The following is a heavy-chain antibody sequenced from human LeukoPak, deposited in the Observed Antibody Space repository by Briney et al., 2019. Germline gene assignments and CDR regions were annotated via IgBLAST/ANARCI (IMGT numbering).Heavy chain of an antibody. CDR3: ASDSQTYYYDSSGYYLFDP. CDR1: GGTFSSYA. D-gene: IGHD3-22*01. CDR2: IIPIFGTA. J-gene: IGHJ5*02. Sequence: ASAKVSCKASGGTFSSYAISWVRQAPGQGLEWMGGIIPIFGTANYAQKFQGRVTITADESTSTAYMELSSLRSEDTAVYYCASDSQTYYYDSSGYYLFDPWGQGTLVTVSS. V-gene: IGHV1-69*13.